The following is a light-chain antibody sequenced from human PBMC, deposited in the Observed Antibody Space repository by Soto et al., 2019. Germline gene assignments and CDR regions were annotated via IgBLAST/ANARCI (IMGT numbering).Light chain of an antibody. Sequence: DTQMTQSPSSLSASVGDRVTITCRASQGISNYLAWYQQKPGKVPKLLIYAASTLQSGVPSRFSGSGSGTAFTLTISSLQPEDVATYYCQKYNSALFTFGPGTKVDIK. J-gene: IGKJ3*01. V-gene: IGKV1-27*01. CDR1: QGISNY. CDR2: AAS. CDR3: QKYNSALFT.